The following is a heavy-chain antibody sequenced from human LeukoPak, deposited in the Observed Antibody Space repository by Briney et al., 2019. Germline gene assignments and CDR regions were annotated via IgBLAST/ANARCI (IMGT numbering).Heavy chain of an antibody. CDR1: GYTFTSYY. CDR2: INPSGGST. V-gene: IGHV1-46*01. CDR3: ARDGGTTGTTLNAFDI. D-gene: IGHD1-1*01. J-gene: IGHJ3*02. Sequence: ASVKVSCKASGYTFTSYYMHWVRQAPGQGLEWMGIINPSGGSTSYAQKFQGRVTMTRDTSTSTVYMELSSLRSEDTAVYYCARDGGTTGTTLNAFDIWGQGTMVTVSS.